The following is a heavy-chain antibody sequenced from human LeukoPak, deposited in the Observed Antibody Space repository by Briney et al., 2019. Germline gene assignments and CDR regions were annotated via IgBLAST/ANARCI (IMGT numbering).Heavy chain of an antibody. CDR3: ARSHEPGVGANGFDP. CDR1: GGSISSSSYY. V-gene: IGHV4-61*01. CDR2: IYYSGST. J-gene: IGHJ5*02. D-gene: IGHD1-26*01. Sequence: SETLSLTCTVSGGSISSSSYYWSWIRQPPGKGLEWIGYIYYSGSTNYNPSLKSRVTISVDTSKNQFSLKLSSVTAADTAVYYCARSHEPGVGANGFDPWGQGTLVTVSS.